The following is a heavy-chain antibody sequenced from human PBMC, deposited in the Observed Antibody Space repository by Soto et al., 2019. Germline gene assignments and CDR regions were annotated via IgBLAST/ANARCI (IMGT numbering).Heavy chain of an antibody. Sequence: QVQLQQWGAGLLKPSETLSLTCAVYGGSFSGYYWSWIRQPPGKGLEWIGEINHSGSTNYNPSLKSRVTISVDTSKNQFSLKLSSVTAADTAVYYCARVGRTTVTTTSRLRYYYYMDVWGKGTTVTVSS. CDR1: GGSFSGYY. D-gene: IGHD4-17*01. J-gene: IGHJ6*03. V-gene: IGHV4-34*01. CDR3: ARVGRTTVTTTSRLRYYYYMDV. CDR2: INHSGST.